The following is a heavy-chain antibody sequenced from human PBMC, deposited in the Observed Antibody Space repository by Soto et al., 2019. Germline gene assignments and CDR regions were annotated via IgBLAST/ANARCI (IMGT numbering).Heavy chain of an antibody. J-gene: IGHJ3*02. CDR2: IWYDGSNK. CDR3: ARDLYGDYGGRAFDI. D-gene: IGHD4-17*01. V-gene: IGHV3-33*01. CDR1: GFTFSSYG. Sequence: QVQLEESGGGVVQPGRSLRLSCAASGFTFSSYGMHWVRQAPGKGLEWVAVIWYDGSNKYYADSVKGRFTISRDNSKNTLYLQMNSLRAEDTAVYYCARDLYGDYGGRAFDIWGQGTMVTVSS.